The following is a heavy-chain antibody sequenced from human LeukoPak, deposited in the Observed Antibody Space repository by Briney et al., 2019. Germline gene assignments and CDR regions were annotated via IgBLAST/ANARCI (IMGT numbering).Heavy chain of an antibody. D-gene: IGHD3-10*01. CDR1: GFTFSSYG. Sequence: GGSLRLSCAASGFTFSSYGMHWVRQAPGKGLEWVAVIWYDGSNKYYADSVKGRFTISRDNSKNTLYLQMNSLRAEDTAVYYCARVSYYGSGSSDYWGQGTLVTVSS. J-gene: IGHJ4*02. CDR3: ARVSYYGSGSSDY. CDR2: IWYDGSNK. V-gene: IGHV3-33*08.